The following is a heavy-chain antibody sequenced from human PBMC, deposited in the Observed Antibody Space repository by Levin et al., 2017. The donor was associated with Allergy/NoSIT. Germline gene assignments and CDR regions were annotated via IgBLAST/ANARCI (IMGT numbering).Heavy chain of an antibody. CDR3: ARDLTFYYDTSGYYPFDY. J-gene: IGHJ4*02. CDR2: ISSSSSYI. CDR1: GFTFSSNS. Sequence: GGSLRLSCAASGFTFSSNSMNWVRQAPGKGLELVSSISSSSSYIYYADSVKGRFTISRDNAKNSLFLQMNSLRAEDTAMYFCARDLTFYYDTSGYYPFDYWGQGTLVTVSS. V-gene: IGHV3-21*01. D-gene: IGHD3-22*01.